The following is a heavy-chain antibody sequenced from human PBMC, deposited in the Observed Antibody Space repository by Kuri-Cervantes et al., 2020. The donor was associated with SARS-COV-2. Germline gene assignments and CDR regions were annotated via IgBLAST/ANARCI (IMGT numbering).Heavy chain of an antibody. CDR3: VTMILNTFDY. D-gene: IGHD3-22*01. V-gene: IGHV3-30-3*01. J-gene: IGHJ4*02. CDR1: GFTFSSYA. CDR2: ISYDGSNK. Sequence: LSLTCAASGFTFSSYAMHWVRQAPGKGLEWVAVISYDGSNKYYAGSVKGRFTISRDNSKNTLYLQMNSLRAEDTAVYYCVTMILNTFDYWGQGTLVTVSS.